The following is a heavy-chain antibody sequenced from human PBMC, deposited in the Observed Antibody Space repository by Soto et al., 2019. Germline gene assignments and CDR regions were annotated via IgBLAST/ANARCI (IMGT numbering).Heavy chain of an antibody. CDR1: GGSISSYY. Sequence: LSLTCTVSGGSISSYYWSWIRQPPGKGLEWIGYIYYSGSTNYNPSLKSRVTISVDTSKNQFSLKLSSVTAADTAVYYCARARGSSWYNWFDPWGQGTLVTVSS. CDR2: IYYSGST. J-gene: IGHJ5*02. D-gene: IGHD6-13*01. V-gene: IGHV4-59*01. CDR3: ARARGSSWYNWFDP.